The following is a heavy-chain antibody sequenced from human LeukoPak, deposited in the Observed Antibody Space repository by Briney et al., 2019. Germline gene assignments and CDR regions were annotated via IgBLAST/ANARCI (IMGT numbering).Heavy chain of an antibody. CDR1: GFTFSNYG. D-gene: IGHD5-18*01. V-gene: IGHV3-23*01. J-gene: IGHJ4*02. Sequence: GGSLRLSCAASGFTFSNYGMNWVRQAPGKGLEWVSGITPDAGRTYYADSVKGRFTISRDNSKNTMYLQMNSLRAEDTAVYYCAKRIQSAMAMGYWGQGTLVTVSS. CDR2: ITPDAGRT. CDR3: AKRIQSAMAMGY.